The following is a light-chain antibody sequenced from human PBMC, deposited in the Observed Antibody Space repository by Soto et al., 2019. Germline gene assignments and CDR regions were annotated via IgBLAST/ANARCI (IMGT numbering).Light chain of an antibody. J-gene: IGKJ5*01. V-gene: IGKV1-13*02. CDR2: DAS. CDR3: QQFNSWIT. CDR1: QGISSA. Sequence: GDRVTITCRASQGISSALAWYQQKPGKAPKLLIYDASSLESGVPSRFSGRGSGTDFTLTISSLQPEDFATYYCQQFNSWITFGQGTRLEIK.